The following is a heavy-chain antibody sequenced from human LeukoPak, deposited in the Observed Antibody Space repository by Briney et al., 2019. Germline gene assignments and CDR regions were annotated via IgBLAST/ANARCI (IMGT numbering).Heavy chain of an antibody. J-gene: IGHJ4*02. CDR1: GGTFSSYA. CDR2: IIPIFGTA. CDR3: ATQPRITIFGVPYI. V-gene: IGHV1-69*13. Sequence: GASVKVSCKASGGTFSSYAISWVRQAPGQGLEWMGGIIPIFGTANYAQKFQGRVTITADESTSTAYMELSSLRSEDTAVYYCATQPRITIFGVPYIWGQGTLVTVSS. D-gene: IGHD3-3*01.